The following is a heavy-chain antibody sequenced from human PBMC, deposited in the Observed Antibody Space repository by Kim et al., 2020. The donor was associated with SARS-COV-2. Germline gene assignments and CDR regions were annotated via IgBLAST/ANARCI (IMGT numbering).Heavy chain of an antibody. CDR1: GYTFTSYY. Sequence: ASVKVSCKASGYTFTSYYMHWVRQAPGQGLEWMGIINPSGGSTSYAQKFQGRVTMTRDTSTSTVYMELSSLRSEDTAVYYCARDGRIVVVTGYYYYGMDVWGQGTTVTVSS. V-gene: IGHV1-46*01. J-gene: IGHJ6*02. D-gene: IGHD2-21*02. CDR3: ARDGRIVVVTGYYYYGMDV. CDR2: INPSGGST.